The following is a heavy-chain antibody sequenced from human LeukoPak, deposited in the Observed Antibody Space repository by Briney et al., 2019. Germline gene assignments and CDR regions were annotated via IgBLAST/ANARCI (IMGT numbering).Heavy chain of an antibody. CDR1: GYTFTGYY. CDR2: INPNSGGT. CDR3: ARLLKKTRGYSGYDGPVGY. D-gene: IGHD5-12*01. Sequence: ASVKVSRKASGYTFTGYYMHWVRQAPGQGLEWMGWINPNSGGTNYAQKFQGRVTMTRDTSISTAYMELSRLRSDDTAVYYCARLLKKTRGYSGYDGPVGYWGQGTLVTVSS. V-gene: IGHV1-2*02. J-gene: IGHJ4*02.